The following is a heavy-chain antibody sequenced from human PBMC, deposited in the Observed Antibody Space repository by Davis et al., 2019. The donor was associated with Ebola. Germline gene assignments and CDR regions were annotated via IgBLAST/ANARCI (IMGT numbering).Heavy chain of an antibody. CDR1: GFTFSSYA. V-gene: IGHV3-48*03. D-gene: IGHD5-24*01. Sequence: GESLKISCVVSGFTFSSYAMSWVRQAPGKGLEWVSTISGSGGTIYYADSVKGRFTISRDNAKNSLYLQMNSLRAEDTAVYYCAREGSKRWLQFLNWGQGTLVTVSS. J-gene: IGHJ4*02. CDR2: ISGSGGTI. CDR3: AREGSKRWLQFLN.